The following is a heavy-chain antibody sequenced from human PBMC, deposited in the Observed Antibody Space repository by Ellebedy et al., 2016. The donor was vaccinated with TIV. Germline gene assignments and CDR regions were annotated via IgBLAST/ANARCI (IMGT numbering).Heavy chain of an antibody. J-gene: IGHJ4*02. Sequence: GESLKISCAASGFTFSSYGMHWVRQAPGKGLEWVAVISYDGSNKYYADSVKGRFTISRDNSKNTLYLQMNSLRAEDTAVYYCAKGTPRVGIDYWGQGTLVTVSS. D-gene: IGHD7-27*01. V-gene: IGHV3-30*18. CDR2: ISYDGSNK. CDR1: GFTFSSYG. CDR3: AKGTPRVGIDY.